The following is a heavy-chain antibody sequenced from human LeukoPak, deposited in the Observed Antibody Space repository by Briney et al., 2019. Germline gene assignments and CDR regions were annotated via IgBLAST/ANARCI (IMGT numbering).Heavy chain of an antibody. CDR2: IYPSGST. D-gene: IGHD3-22*01. CDR3: ARGPYSYDSSGAFDI. J-gene: IGHJ3*02. V-gene: IGHV4-61*02. CDR1: GGSISSYSYY. Sequence: PSQTLSLTCTVSGGSISSYSYYWSWIRQPAGKGLEWIGRIYPSGSTNYNPSLKSRVTISVDTSKNQFSLKLSSVTAADTAVYFCARGPYSYDSSGAFDIWGQGTMVTVSS.